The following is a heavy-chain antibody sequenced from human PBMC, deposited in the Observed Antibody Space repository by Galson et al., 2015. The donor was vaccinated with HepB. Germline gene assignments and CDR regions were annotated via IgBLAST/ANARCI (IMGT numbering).Heavy chain of an antibody. V-gene: IGHV3-21*04. CDR1: GFTFSSYS. D-gene: IGHD3-10*01. CDR3: TRLMEITMVRGVRDFDY. CDR2: ISSSSSYI. J-gene: IGHJ4*02. Sequence: SLRLSCAASGFTFSSYSMSWVRQAPGKGLEWVSSISSSSSYIYYADSVKGRFTISRDNSKNTLYLQMNSLRAEDTAVYYCTRLMEITMVRGVRDFDYWGQGTLVTVSS.